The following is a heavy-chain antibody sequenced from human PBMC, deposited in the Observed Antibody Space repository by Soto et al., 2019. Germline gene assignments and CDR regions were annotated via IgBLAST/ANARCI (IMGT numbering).Heavy chain of an antibody. Sequence: GGSLRLSCAASGFRFSSYGIHWVRQAPGKGLEWVAMISYDGTEEHYVDSVKGRFTISRDNAKSSLYLQMNSLRVEDTAVYYCVSSNIVGRPGGGQGTMVTVSS. CDR2: ISYDGTEE. J-gene: IGHJ3*01. CDR3: VSSNIVGRPG. V-gene: IGHV3-30*03. CDR1: GFRFSSYG. D-gene: IGHD6-6*01.